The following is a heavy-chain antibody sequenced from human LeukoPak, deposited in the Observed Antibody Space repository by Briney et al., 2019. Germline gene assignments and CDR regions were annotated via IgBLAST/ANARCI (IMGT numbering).Heavy chain of an antibody. Sequence: ASVKVSCKTSGYSFTGYYMHLVRQAPGQGLEWMGWINPNSGGTNYAQKFQGRDTMTRDTSISTAYMELSRLRSDDTAVYYCARDTTGYQPLYYYYYYMDVWGKGTTVTVSS. D-gene: IGHD2-2*01. V-gene: IGHV1-2*02. CDR3: ARDTTGYQPLYYYYYYMDV. J-gene: IGHJ6*03. CDR1: GYSFTGYY. CDR2: INPNSGGT.